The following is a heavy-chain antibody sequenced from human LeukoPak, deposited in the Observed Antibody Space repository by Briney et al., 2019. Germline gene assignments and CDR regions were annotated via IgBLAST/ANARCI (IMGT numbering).Heavy chain of an antibody. D-gene: IGHD1-1*01. CDR3: ARILNWNENYFDY. Sequence: GGSLRLSCAASGFTFSSYAMHWVRQAPGKGLEWVAVISYDGSNKYYADSVKGRFTISRDNSKNTLYLQMNSLRAEDTAVYYCARILNWNENYFDYWGQGTLVTVSS. J-gene: IGHJ4*02. CDR2: ISYDGSNK. V-gene: IGHV3-30-3*01. CDR1: GFTFSSYA.